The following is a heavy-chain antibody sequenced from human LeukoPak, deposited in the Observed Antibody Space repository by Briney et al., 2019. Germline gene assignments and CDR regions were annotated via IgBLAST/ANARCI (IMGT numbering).Heavy chain of an antibody. Sequence: GGSLRLSCAASGFTFSNYWMHWVRQAPGKGLVWVSRIYTDGSSTNYADSVKGRFTISRDNAKNTLYLQMNSLRGEDTAVCYCARGASNRFDYWGQGTLVPVSS. V-gene: IGHV3-74*01. D-gene: IGHD1-14*01. CDR1: GFTFSNYW. J-gene: IGHJ4*02. CDR3: ARGASNRFDY. CDR2: IYTDGSST.